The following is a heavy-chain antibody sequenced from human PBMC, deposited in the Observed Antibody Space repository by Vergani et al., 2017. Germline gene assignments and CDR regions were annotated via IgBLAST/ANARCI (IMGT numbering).Heavy chain of an antibody. CDR3: AKVGAARPTEYYYYGMDV. V-gene: IGHV3-30*18. J-gene: IGHJ6*02. D-gene: IGHD6-6*01. Sequence: QVQLVESGGGVVQPGRSLRLSCAASGFTFSSYGMHWVRQAPGKGLEWVAVISYDGSNKYYADSVKGRFTISRDNSKNTLYLQMNSLRAEDTAVYYCAKVGAARPTEYYYYGMDVWGQGTTVTVSS. CDR2: ISYDGSNK. CDR1: GFTFSSYG.